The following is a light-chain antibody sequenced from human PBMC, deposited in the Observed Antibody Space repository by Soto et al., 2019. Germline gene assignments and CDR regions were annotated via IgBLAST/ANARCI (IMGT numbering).Light chain of an antibody. CDR1: QSVSSN. V-gene: IGKV3D-15*01. CDR2: GAS. J-gene: IGKJ1*01. CDR3: QQYNNWPRT. Sequence: ERVMTQSPATLSVSPGERATLSCRASQSVSSNLAWYKQEPGQXPRXXIYGASTRATGIPARFSGSVSGTELALTISSLKSEDCAVDDCQQYNNWPRTFGQGNKVDIK.